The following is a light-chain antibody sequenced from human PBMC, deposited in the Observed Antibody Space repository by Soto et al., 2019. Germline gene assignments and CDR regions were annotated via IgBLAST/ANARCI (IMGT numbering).Light chain of an antibody. CDR2: DAS. Sequence: DIQMTQSPSTLSASVGDRVAITCRASQNIGSRLAWYQQKPDEAPKLLIYDASSLESGVPLRFGGSGSGTDFTLIISSLQPDDFATYYCQQYDTYSRTFGQGTKVDIK. CDR3: QQYDTYSRT. J-gene: IGKJ1*01. V-gene: IGKV1-5*01. CDR1: QNIGSR.